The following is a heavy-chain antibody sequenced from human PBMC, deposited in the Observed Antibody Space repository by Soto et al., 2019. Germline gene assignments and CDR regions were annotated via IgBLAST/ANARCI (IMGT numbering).Heavy chain of an antibody. J-gene: IGHJ4*02. CDR2: ISSSSYT. D-gene: IGHD3-9*01. V-gene: IGHV3-11*03. CDR1: GFTFSDYY. CDR3: ARILRYFDWLSHFDY. Sequence: PGGSLRLSCAASGFTFSDYYMSWIRQAPGKGLEWVSYISSSSYTNYADSVKGRFTISRDNAKNSLYLQMNSLRAEDTAVYYCARILRYFDWLSHFDYWGQGTLVTVSS.